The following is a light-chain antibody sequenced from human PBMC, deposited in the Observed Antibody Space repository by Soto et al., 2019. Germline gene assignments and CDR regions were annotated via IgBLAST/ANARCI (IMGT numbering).Light chain of an antibody. CDR2: AAS. J-gene: IGKJ1*01. Sequence: DIQMTQSPSTLSASIGDRVTITCRASQGISSYLAWYQQKPGKAPKLLIYAASTLQSGVPSRFSGSGSGTDFTLTISSLQTEDVATYYCQKYNSYLFGQGTKVDIK. CDR1: QGISSY. CDR3: QKYNSYL. V-gene: IGKV1-27*01.